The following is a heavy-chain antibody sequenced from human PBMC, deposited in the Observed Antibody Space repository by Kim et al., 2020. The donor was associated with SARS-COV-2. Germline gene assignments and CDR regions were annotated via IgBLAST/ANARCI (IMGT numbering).Heavy chain of an antibody. J-gene: IGHJ6*02. CDR3: ARIVRGAAAGPYYGMDV. D-gene: IGHD6-13*01. V-gene: IGHV4-59*01. Sequence: NPCLKSRVTISVDTSKNQFSLKLSSVTGADTAVYYCARIVRGAAAGPYYGMDVLGQGTTVTVSS.